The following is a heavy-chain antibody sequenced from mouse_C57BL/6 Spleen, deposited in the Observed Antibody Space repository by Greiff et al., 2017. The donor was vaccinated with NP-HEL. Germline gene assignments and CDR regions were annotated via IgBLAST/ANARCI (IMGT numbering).Heavy chain of an antibody. J-gene: IGHJ3*01. CDR3: TTGTTGPLAY. CDR1: GFNIKDDY. V-gene: IGHV14-4*01. CDR2: IDPENGDT. Sequence: VQLQHSGAELVRPGASVKLSCTASGFNIKDDYMHWVKQRPEQGLEWIGWIDPENGDTEYASKFQGKATLPAHTSSTHAYLQLSSLTSEDNAVYYCTTGTTGPLAYWGQGTLVTGSA. D-gene: IGHD1-1*01.